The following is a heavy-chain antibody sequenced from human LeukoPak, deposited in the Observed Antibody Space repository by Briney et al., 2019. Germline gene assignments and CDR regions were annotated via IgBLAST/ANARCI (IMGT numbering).Heavy chain of an antibody. V-gene: IGHV4-39*07. CDR3: ARGPKHYGDFDY. Sequence: SETLSLTCTVSGGSISSSSYYWGWIRQPPGKGLEWIGSIYYSGSTYYNPSLKSRVTISVDTSKNQFSLKVSSVTAADTAVYYCARGPKHYGDFDYWGQGTLVTVSS. D-gene: IGHD4-17*01. CDR1: GGSISSSSYY. J-gene: IGHJ4*02. CDR2: IYYSGST.